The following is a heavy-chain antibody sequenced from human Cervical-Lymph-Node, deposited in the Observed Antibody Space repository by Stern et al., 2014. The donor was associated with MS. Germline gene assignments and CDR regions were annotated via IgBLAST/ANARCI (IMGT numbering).Heavy chain of an antibody. CDR3: ARGSGWSDY. CDR1: GYNFANYW. CDR2: IYPGDSDT. V-gene: IGHV5-51*03. D-gene: IGHD6-19*01. J-gene: IGHJ4*02. Sequence: EVQLVESGAEVKKPGGSLKISCKGSGYNFANYWIGWVGQMPGKGLEWMGIIYPGDSDTGYSPSFQGQVTISADKSISTAYLQWNSLKASDTAMYYCARGSGWSDYWGQGTLVTVSS.